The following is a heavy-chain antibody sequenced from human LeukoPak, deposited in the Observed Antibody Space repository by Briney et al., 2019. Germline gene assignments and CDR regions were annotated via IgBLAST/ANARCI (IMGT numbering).Heavy chain of an antibody. CDR1: GGSISSGGYY. V-gene: IGHV4-31*03. J-gene: IGHJ4*02. CDR3: ARAEPYGSGSYHSLDY. CDR2: IYYSGST. Sequence: SQTLSLTCTVSGGSISSGGYYWSWIRQHPGKGLEWIGYIYYSGSTYYNPSLKSRVTISVDTSKNQFSLKLSSVTAADTAVYYCARAEPYGSGSYHSLDYWGQGTLVTVSS. D-gene: IGHD3-10*01.